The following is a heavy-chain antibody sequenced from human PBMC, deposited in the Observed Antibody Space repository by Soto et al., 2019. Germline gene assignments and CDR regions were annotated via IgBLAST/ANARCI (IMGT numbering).Heavy chain of an antibody. CDR3: ARIKWGLNYYTGMDV. CDR1: GYSFSDYF. Sequence: QVQLVQSGAEVKKSGASVKVSCKPSGYSFSDYFIQWVRQAPGQGLEWVAWINPKTAATNYAKKFQGRVSLTWDTSSTTAYMELTRLRSDDTAVYYCARIKWGLNYYTGMDVWGQGTTVIVSS. D-gene: IGHD3-10*01. CDR2: INPKTAAT. J-gene: IGHJ6*02. V-gene: IGHV1-2*02.